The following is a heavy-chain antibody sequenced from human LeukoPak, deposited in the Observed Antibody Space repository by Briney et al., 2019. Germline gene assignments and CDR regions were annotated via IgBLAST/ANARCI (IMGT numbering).Heavy chain of an antibody. J-gene: IGHJ5*02. D-gene: IGHD3-3*01. CDR1: GGTFSSYA. CDR3: AREGPGSGYYYSWFDP. CDR2: IIPIFGTA. Sequence: SVKVSCKASGGTFSSYAISWVRQAPGQGLEWMGGIIPIFGTANYAQKFQGRVTTTTDESTSTAYMELSSLRSEDTAVYYCAREGPGSGYYYSWFDPWGQGTLVTVSS. V-gene: IGHV1-69*05.